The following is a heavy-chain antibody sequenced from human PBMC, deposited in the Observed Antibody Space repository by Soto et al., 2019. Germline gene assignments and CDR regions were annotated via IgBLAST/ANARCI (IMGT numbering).Heavy chain of an antibody. D-gene: IGHD4-4*01. Sequence: EVQLVESGGGLVQPGGSLRLSCAASGFTFSSYWMTWVRQVPGKGLEWVAYINPDGSAKSSVTSVKGRFTFSRDNAKNSLYLQMNSLTAEDTAVYYCVKPHTGNVAFHIWGQGTMVTVSS. CDR3: VKPHTGNVAFHI. J-gene: IGHJ3*02. CDR1: GFTFSSYW. CDR2: INPDGSAK. V-gene: IGHV3-7*01.